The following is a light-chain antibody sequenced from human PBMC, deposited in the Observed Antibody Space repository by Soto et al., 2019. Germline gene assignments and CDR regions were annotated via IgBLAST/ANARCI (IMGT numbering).Light chain of an antibody. CDR2: DAS. V-gene: IGKV1-5*01. J-gene: IGKJ2*01. CDR1: QSISSW. Sequence: DIQMTQSPSTLSASVGDRVTITCRASQSISSWLAWYQQNPGKAPKLLIYDASSLESGVPSRFSGSGSGTEVTLSISSLQPDDFATYYCQKYNSYPMYTFGHGTKLEIK. CDR3: QKYNSYPMYT.